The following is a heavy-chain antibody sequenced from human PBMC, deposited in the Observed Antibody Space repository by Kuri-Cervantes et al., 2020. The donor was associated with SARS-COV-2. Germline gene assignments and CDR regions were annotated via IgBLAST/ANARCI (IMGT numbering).Heavy chain of an antibody. Sequence: GESLKISCTASGFIFSDYYMTWIRQAPGKGLEWVSNIGPSGTTKYYADSVKGRFTISRDNAKNSLYLQMSSRRAEDTAVYYCARVVFRWELPGAFDIWGQGTMVTVSS. V-gene: IGHV3-11*04. CDR3: ARVVFRWELPGAFDI. CDR1: GFIFSDYY. D-gene: IGHD1-26*01. J-gene: IGHJ3*02. CDR2: IGPSGTTK.